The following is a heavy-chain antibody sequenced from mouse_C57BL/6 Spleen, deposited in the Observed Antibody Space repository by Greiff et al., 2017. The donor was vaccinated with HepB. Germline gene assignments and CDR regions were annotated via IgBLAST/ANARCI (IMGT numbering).Heavy chain of an antibody. D-gene: IGHD2-3*01. CDR1: GYTFTDYN. Sequence: EVQGVESGPELVKPGASVKIPCKASGYTFTDYNMDWVKQSHGKSLEWIGDINPNNGGTIYNQKFKGKATLTVDKSSSTAYMELRSLTSEDTAVYYCARKDDGYSNYYAMDYWGQGTSVTVSS. J-gene: IGHJ4*01. CDR2: INPNNGGT. CDR3: ARKDDGYSNYYAMDY. V-gene: IGHV1-18*01.